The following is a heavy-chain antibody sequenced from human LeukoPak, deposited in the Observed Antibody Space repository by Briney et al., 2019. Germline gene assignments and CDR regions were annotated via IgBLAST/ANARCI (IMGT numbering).Heavy chain of an antibody. Sequence: TSETLSLTCSASGGSITSLYWSWVRQPPGKGLEYVGYVHHTGVTNYNPSLRGRVSVSMDASKNQFYLKLNSVTAADTAIYYCVRSATIAVFRYGMDVWGQGTTVTVSS. V-gene: IGHV4-59*11. D-gene: IGHD5-24*01. J-gene: IGHJ6*02. CDR3: VRSATIAVFRYGMDV. CDR2: VHHTGVT. CDR1: GGSITSLY.